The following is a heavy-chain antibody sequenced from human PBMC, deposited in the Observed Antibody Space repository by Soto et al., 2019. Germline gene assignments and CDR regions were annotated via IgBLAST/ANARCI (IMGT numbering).Heavy chain of an antibody. Sequence: QVQLVQSGAEVKKPGSSVKVSCKASGGTFSSYAISWVRQAPGQGLEWMGGIIPIFGTANYAQKFQGRVTITADESTSTAYMELCSLRSEDTAVYYCARVGGDDYVWGSYRSRDYYGMDVWGQGTTVTVSS. CDR2: IIPIFGTA. J-gene: IGHJ6*02. D-gene: IGHD3-16*02. CDR1: GGTFSSYA. V-gene: IGHV1-69*01. CDR3: ARVGGDDYVWGSYRSRDYYGMDV.